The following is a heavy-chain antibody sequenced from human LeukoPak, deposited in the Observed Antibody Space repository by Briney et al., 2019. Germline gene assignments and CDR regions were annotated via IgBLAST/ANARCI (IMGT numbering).Heavy chain of an antibody. D-gene: IGHD3-10*01. V-gene: IGHV1-46*01. CDR1: GYTFTSYY. CDR2: INPSGGTT. J-gene: IGHJ3*02. CDR3: ARDRGYGSGNYDAFDI. Sequence: ASVKVSCKASGYTFTSYYMHWVRQAPGQGLEWMGIINPSGGTTSYAQKFQGRVTMTRDTSTCTVYMELSSLRSEDTAVYYCARDRGYGSGNYDAFDIWGQGTMVTVSS.